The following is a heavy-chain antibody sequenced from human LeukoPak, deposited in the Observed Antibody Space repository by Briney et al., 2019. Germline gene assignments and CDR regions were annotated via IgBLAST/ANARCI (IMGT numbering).Heavy chain of an antibody. CDR1: GASISSDY. CDR3: ARDSLVHPNRWFDP. V-gene: IGHV4-4*07. D-gene: IGHD2-2*01. CDR2: IYSSGRT. Sequence: SETLSLTCAVSGASISSDYWSWIRQPAGKGLEWIGRIYSSGRTNYNPSLKSRVTMSLDTSKNHFSLKLTSVTAADTAVYYCARDSLVHPNRWFDPWGQGTLVTVSS. J-gene: IGHJ5*02.